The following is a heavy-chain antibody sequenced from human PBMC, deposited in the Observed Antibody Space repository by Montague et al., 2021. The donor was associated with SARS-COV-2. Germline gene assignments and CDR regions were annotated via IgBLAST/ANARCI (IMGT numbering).Heavy chain of an antibody. CDR2: XXWGDDK. D-gene: IGHD4-17*01. CDR1: GFSLSTSGMC. Sequence: PALVKPTQTLTLTCTFSGFSLSTSGMCVSWIRQPPGKALEWLARXXWGDDKYYSTSLKTRLTISKDTSKNQVVLTMTNMDPVDTATYYCARMVAVTTSYDYWGQGTLVTVSS. V-gene: IGHV2-70*11. CDR3: ARMVAVTTSYDY. J-gene: IGHJ4*02.